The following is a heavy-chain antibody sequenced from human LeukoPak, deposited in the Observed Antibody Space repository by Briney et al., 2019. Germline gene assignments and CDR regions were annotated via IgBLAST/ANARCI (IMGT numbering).Heavy chain of an antibody. V-gene: IGHV3-11*04. J-gene: IGHJ4*02. D-gene: IGHD4/OR15-4a*01. CDR3: ARDRRPSVYGGLDN. Sequence: GGSLRLSCAASGFTFSDHYMSWIRQAPGKGLEWVSYIGGSGTPIYYADPVKGRFTVSRDNAKNSLFLQMDSLRAEDTAVYYCARDRRPSVYGGLDNWGQGTLVTVSS. CDR1: GFTFSDHY. CDR2: IGGSGTPI.